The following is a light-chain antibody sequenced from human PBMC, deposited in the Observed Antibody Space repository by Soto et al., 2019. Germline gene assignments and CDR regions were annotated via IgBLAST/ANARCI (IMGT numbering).Light chain of an antibody. V-gene: IGKV3-20*01. CDR2: SAS. J-gene: IGKJ2*01. CDR1: QSVSSSY. Sequence: EIVLTQSPGTLSLSPGERATLSCRASQSVSSSYLAWYQQKPGQAPRLLIYSASSRATGISDRFSGSGSGTDFILTISRLEPEDFAVYYCQHYTSSPPGNTFGQGTKLEIK. CDR3: QHYTSSPPGNT.